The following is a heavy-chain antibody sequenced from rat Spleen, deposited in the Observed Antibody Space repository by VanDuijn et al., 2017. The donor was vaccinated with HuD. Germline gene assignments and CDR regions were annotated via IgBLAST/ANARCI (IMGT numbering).Heavy chain of an antibody. CDR1: GFTFSNYD. CDR3: ARRHYGYTDYFDY. J-gene: IGHJ2*01. V-gene: IGHV5-25*01. D-gene: IGHD1-9*01. Sequence: EVRLVESGGGLVQPGRSLKLSCAASGFTFSNYDMAWVRQAPTKGLEWVASISSSGGSTYYRDSVKGRFTVSRDNAKSTLYLQMDSLRSEDTATYYCARRHYGYTDYFDYWGQGVMVTVSS. CDR2: ISSSGGST.